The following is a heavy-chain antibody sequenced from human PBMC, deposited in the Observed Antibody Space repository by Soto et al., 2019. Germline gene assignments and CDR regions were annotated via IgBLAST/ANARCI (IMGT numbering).Heavy chain of an antibody. J-gene: IGHJ5*02. V-gene: IGHV6-1*01. CDR2: TYYKSEWFT. CDR3: ARERKYQLLSWYWFDP. CDR1: GDSVSNNRAA. D-gene: IGHD2-2*01. Sequence: SQTLSLTCAISGDSVSNNRAAWNWIRQSPSRDLEWLGRTYYKSEWFTDYAVSLKGRITINPDTSKNQFSLQLNSVTPEDTAVYYCARERKYQLLSWYWFDPWGQGTLVTVSS.